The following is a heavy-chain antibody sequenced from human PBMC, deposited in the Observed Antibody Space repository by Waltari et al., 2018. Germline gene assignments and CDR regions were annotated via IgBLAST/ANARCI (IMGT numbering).Heavy chain of an antibody. Sequence: QLQLQESGPGLVKPSETLSLTCTVSGGSISSSSYYWGWIRQPPGKGLEWIGCIYYSGSTYYNPYLKTRVTISVDTSKNQFSLTLSSVTAADTAVYYCARCTSIIAARLGVFDYWGQGTLVTVSS. V-gene: IGHV4-39*01. D-gene: IGHD6-6*01. J-gene: IGHJ4*02. CDR2: IYYSGST. CDR1: GGSISSSSYY. CDR3: ARCTSIIAARLGVFDY.